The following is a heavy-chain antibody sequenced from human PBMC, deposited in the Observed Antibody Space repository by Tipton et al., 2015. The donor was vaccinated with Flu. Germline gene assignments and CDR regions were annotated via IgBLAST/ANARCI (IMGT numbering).Heavy chain of an antibody. CDR3: ARLSYYDVDLKNFYFDY. CDR2: FHYSGTS. Sequence: TLSLTCTVSGGSISNYHWGWIRQPPGKGPEWIGGFHYSGTSYYNPSLKSRVTISVDTSKSQFSLMLRSVTAADTAVYYCARLSYYDVDLKNFYFDYWGQGALVTVSS. V-gene: IGHV4-39*01. D-gene: IGHD3-10*02. J-gene: IGHJ4*02. CDR1: GGSISNYH.